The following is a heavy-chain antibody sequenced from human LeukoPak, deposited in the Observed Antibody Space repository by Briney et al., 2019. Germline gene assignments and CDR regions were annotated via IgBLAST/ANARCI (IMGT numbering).Heavy chain of an antibody. Sequence: GGSLRPSFVASGLTFSSNAMSWVRQAPGKGLEWVSPISDSGDYAYYADSVKGRFTISRDNSKNTLYLQMDSLRAEDTAIHYCAKVPYSDYGSGRPPFMDVWGQGTTVAVSS. D-gene: IGHD3-10*01. CDR2: ISDSGDYA. J-gene: IGHJ6*02. V-gene: IGHV3-23*01. CDR1: GLTFSSNA. CDR3: AKVPYSDYGSGRPPFMDV.